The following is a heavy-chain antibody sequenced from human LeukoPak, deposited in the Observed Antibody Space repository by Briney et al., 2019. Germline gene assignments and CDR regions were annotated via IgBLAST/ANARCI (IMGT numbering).Heavy chain of an antibody. Sequence: GGSLRLSCAASGFTFSGSAMHWVRQASGKGLEWVGRIRSKANSYATAYAASVKGRFTISRDDSKNTAYLQMNGLKTEDTAVYYCTTTMGASVAFDIWGQGTMVTVSS. CDR1: GFTFSGSA. D-gene: IGHD1-26*01. CDR2: IRSKANSYAT. CDR3: TTTMGASVAFDI. V-gene: IGHV3-73*01. J-gene: IGHJ3*02.